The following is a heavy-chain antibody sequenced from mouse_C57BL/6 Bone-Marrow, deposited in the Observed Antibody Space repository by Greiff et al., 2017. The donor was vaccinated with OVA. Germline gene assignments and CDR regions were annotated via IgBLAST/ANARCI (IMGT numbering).Heavy chain of an antibody. CDR1: GYTFTDYY. V-gene: IGHV1-75*01. J-gene: IGHJ4*01. D-gene: IGHD2-4*01. CDR3: ARYYDYDYAMDY. CDR2: IFPGSGST. Sequence: VKLMVSGPELVKPGASVKISCKASGYTFTDYYINWVKQRPGQGLEWIGWIFPGSGSTYYNEKFKGKATLTVDKSSSTAYMLLSSLTSEDSAVYVCARYYDYDYAMDYWGQGTSVTVSS.